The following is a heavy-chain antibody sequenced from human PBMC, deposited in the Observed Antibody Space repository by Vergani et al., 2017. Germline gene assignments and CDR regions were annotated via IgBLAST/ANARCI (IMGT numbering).Heavy chain of an antibody. D-gene: IGHD6-13*01. CDR2: IKQDGSEK. V-gene: IGHV3-7*01. CDR3: ARDKKIIGAAGILSYNYYMTV. CDR1: GFTFSSYW. J-gene: IGHJ6*03. Sequence: EVQLVESGGGLVQPGGSLRLSCAASGFTFSSYWMSWVRQAPGKGLEWVANIKQDGSEKYYVDSVKGRFTISRDNAKNSLYLQMNSLRAEDTAVYYCARDKKIIGAAGILSYNYYMTVWSKGTSLTVSS.